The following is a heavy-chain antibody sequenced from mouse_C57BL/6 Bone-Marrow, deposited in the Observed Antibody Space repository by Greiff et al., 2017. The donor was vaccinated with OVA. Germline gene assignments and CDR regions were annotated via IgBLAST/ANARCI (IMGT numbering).Heavy chain of an antibody. CDR3: ARRVTKTGTLGYFDV. D-gene: IGHD4-1*01. CDR1: GYSITSGYY. CDR2: ISYDGSN. J-gene: IGHJ1*03. Sequence: DVHLVESGPGLVKPSQSLSLTCSVTGYSITSGYYWNWIRQFPGNKLEWMGYISYDGSNNYNPSLKNRISITRDTAKNQFFLKLNSVTTEDTATYYGARRVTKTGTLGYFDVWGTGTTVTVSS. V-gene: IGHV3-6*01.